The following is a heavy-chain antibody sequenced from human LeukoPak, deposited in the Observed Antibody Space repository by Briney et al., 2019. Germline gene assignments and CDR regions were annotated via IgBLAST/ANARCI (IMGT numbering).Heavy chain of an antibody. CDR3: AADQNDYGGNSGVQ. CDR1: GGTFSSYA. Sequence: GASVKVSCKASGGTFSSYAISWVRQAPGQGLEWMGGIIPIFGTANYAQKFQGRVTITADESTSTAYMELSSLRSEDTAVYYCAADQNDYGGNSGVQWGQGTLVTVSS. J-gene: IGHJ4*02. D-gene: IGHD4-23*01. CDR2: IIPIFGTA. V-gene: IGHV1-69*13.